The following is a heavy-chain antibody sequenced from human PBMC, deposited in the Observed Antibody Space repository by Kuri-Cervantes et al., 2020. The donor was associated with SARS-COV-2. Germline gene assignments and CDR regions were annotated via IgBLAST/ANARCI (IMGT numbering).Heavy chain of an antibody. V-gene: IGHV3-11*03. D-gene: IGHD3-10*02. CDR2: ISCSYNYT. CDR1: GFTFSDSH. Sequence: GGSLRLSCAASGFTFSDSHMDWIRQGPGKGLDWVSYISCSYNYTNCGDSVKGRFTISRDNSKNTVYLEMNTLRAEDTARYYCVSGEDTSTPDFDHWGLGTLVTVSS. J-gene: IGHJ4*02. CDR3: VSGEDTSTPDFDH.